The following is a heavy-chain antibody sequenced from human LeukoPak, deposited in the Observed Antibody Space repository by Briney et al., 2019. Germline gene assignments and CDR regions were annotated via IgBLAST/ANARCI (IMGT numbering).Heavy chain of an antibody. J-gene: IGHJ4*02. Sequence: SETLSLTCAVSGGSISSSNYCWAWIRQPPGKGLEWVGTIYYSGSTYYSPSLKSRVTISVDTSKNQFSLKLSSVTAADTAVYYCAKLPTDYYGSGSPDGWGRGTLVTVSS. D-gene: IGHD3-10*01. V-gene: IGHV4-39*01. CDR1: GGSISSSNYC. CDR2: IYYSGST. CDR3: AKLPTDYYGSGSPDG.